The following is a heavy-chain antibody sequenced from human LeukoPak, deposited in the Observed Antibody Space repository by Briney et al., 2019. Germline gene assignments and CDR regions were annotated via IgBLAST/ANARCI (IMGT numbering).Heavy chain of an antibody. Sequence: PGGSLRLSCAASGFTFDDYGMAWVRQAPGKGLEWVSGVTWNAGSTGYADSVKGRFTISRDNAKSSLYLQMNSLRAEDTALYYCARGYCSGNSSRLFDYWGQGTLVTVSS. CDR2: VTWNAGST. CDR1: GFTFDDYG. D-gene: IGHD2-15*01. V-gene: IGHV3-20*04. CDR3: ARGYCSGNSSRLFDY. J-gene: IGHJ4*02.